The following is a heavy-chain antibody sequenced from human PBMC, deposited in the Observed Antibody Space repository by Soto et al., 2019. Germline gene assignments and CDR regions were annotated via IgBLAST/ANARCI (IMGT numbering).Heavy chain of an antibody. Sequence: SETLSLTCTVSGGSISSYYWSWIRQPPGKGLEWIGYIYYSGSANYNPSLKSRVTISVGTSKNQFSLKLSSVTAADTAVYYCARAVTIFGVVIMGGGDAFDIWGQGTMVTVSS. CDR2: IYYSGSA. CDR1: GGSISSYY. CDR3: ARAVTIFGVVIMGGGDAFDI. V-gene: IGHV4-59*08. J-gene: IGHJ3*02. D-gene: IGHD3-3*01.